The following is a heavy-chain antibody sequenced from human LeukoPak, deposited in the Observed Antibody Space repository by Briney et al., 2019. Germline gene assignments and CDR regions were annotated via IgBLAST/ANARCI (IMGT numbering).Heavy chain of an antibody. V-gene: IGHV4-39*01. J-gene: IGHJ5*02. CDR3: ARPTVTSYNWFDP. D-gene: IGHD4-17*01. CDR2: MYYRGNT. Sequence: SETLSLTCTVSGGSISTITYYWGWIRQPPGKGLEWVGHMYYRGNTFYNPSLKSRVTISVHTSKNQFSLQLSSVTAADTAVYYCARPTVTSYNWFDPWGQGTLVTVSS. CDR1: GGSISTITYY.